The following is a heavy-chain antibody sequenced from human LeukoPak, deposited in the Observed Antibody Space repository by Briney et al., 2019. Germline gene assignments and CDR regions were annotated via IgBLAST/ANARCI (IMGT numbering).Heavy chain of an antibody. CDR3: ARPPRKGVAVPGMDVSDI. J-gene: IGHJ3*02. Sequence: GESLKISCKGSGYSFTSYWIGWVRQMPGKGLEWMGISYPGDSDARYSPSFQGQVTISADKSISTAYLQWSSLKAADTAMYYCARPPRKGVAVPGMDVSDIWGQGTMVTVSS. V-gene: IGHV5-51*01. CDR1: GYSFTSYW. CDR2: SYPGDSDA. D-gene: IGHD6-19*01.